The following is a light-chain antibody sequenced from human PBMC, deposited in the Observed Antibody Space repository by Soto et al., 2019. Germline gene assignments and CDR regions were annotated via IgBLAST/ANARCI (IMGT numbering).Light chain of an antibody. CDR3: QQYNSYPPT. CDR1: QSIGSW. CDR2: KAS. J-gene: IGKJ4*01. Sequence: DIQMTQSPSILSASVGDRVTITCRASQSIGSWLAWYQQKPGQAPNLLIYKASNLESGVPSRFSGSGSGTEFTLTISSLQPDDFATYYCQQYNSYPPTFGGGTKV. V-gene: IGKV1-5*03.